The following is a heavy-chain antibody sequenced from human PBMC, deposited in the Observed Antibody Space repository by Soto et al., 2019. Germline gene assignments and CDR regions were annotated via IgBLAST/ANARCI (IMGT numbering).Heavy chain of an antibody. J-gene: IGHJ3*02. CDR1: GFTFSSYA. CDR3: AEYRLDDAFDI. V-gene: IGHV3-23*01. CDR2: ISGSGGST. D-gene: IGHD1-1*01. Sequence: EVQLLESGGGLVQPGGSLRLSCAASGFTFSSYAMSWVRQAPGKGLEWVSAISGSGGSTYYAHSVEGRFTISIDNSKNPLYLQMNSLRAEDTAVYYCAEYRLDDAFDIWGQGTMVTVSS.